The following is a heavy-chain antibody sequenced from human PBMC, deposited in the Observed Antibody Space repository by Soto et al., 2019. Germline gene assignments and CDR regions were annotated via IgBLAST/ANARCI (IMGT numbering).Heavy chain of an antibody. CDR2: MIPNIGAA. J-gene: IGHJ6*02. D-gene: IGHD2-2*01. CDR1: GYTFTSYD. V-gene: IGHV1-8*01. CDR3: ARDTALGCSSTSCYENYYYGMDV. Sequence: ASVKVSCKASGYTFTSYDINWVRQATGQGLEWMGWMIPNIGAAGYAQKFQGRVTMTADESTSTAYMELSSLRSEDTAVYYCARDTALGCSSTSCYENYYYGMDVWGQGTTVTV.